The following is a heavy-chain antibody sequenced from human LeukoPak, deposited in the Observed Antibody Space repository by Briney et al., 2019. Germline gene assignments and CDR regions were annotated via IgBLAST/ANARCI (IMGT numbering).Heavy chain of an antibody. J-gene: IGHJ4*02. CDR3: AARVGWTGNFDY. D-gene: IGHD3/OR15-3a*01. Sequence: PGRSLRLSCAASGFTFSTYGMHWVRQAPGKGLEWVAVISIDGSNKYYADSVKGRFTISRDNSKNTLYLQMNSLRDEDTAVYYCAARVGWTGNFDYRGQGTLVTVSS. V-gene: IGHV3-30*03. CDR2: ISIDGSNK. CDR1: GFTFSTYG.